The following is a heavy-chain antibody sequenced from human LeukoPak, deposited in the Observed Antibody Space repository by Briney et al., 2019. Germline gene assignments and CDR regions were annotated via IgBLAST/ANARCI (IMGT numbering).Heavy chain of an antibody. J-gene: IGHJ6*02. CDR1: GSSISSYY. CDR3: ARSSDYYDTMDV. Sequence: RSETLSLTCTISGSSISSYYWSWIRQPAGKGLEWIGRIYTSGSTNYNPSLKGRVTMSVDTSKNQFSLKLSSVAAADTAVYYCARSSDYYDTMDVWGQGTTVTVSS. CDR2: IYTSGST. D-gene: IGHD3-22*01. V-gene: IGHV4-4*07.